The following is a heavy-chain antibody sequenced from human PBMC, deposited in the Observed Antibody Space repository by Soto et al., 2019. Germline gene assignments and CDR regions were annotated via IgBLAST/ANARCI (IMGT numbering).Heavy chain of an antibody. D-gene: IGHD6-19*01. Sequence: ASVKVSCKASGYTFTSYAMHWVRQAAGQRLEWMGWINAGNGNTKYSQKFQGRVTITRDTSASTAYMELSSLRSEDTAVYYCASPKSSGWDYYYYGMDVWGQGTRVSVSS. CDR3: ASPKSSGWDYYYYGMDV. CDR2: INAGNGNT. V-gene: IGHV1-3*01. J-gene: IGHJ6*01. CDR1: GYTFTSYA.